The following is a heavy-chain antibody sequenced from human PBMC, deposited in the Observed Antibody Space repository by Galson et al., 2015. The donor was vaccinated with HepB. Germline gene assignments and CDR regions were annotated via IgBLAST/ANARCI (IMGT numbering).Heavy chain of an antibody. CDR2: IWYDGSNK. CDR1: GFTFSSYG. V-gene: IGHV3-33*01. CDR3: ARDRIAVAGPPRGYFQH. J-gene: IGHJ1*01. Sequence: SLRLSCAASGFTFSSYGMHWVRQAPGKGLEWVAVIWYDGSNKYYADSVKGRFTISRDNSKNTLYLQMNSLRAEDTAVYYCARDRIAVAGPPRGYFQHWGQGTLVTVSS. D-gene: IGHD6-19*01.